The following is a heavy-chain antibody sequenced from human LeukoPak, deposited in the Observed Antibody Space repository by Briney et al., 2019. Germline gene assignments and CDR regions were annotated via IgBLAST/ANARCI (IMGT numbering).Heavy chain of an antibody. CDR3: ARVRGCSSTSCYPGTTVRRPLDY. V-gene: IGHV3-30*03. CDR1: GFTFSSYG. D-gene: IGHD2-2*01. J-gene: IGHJ4*02. CDR2: ISYDGSNK. Sequence: PGRSLRLSCAASGFTFSSYGMHWVRQAPGKGLEWVAVISYDGSNKYYADSVKGRFTISRDNSKNTLYLQMNSLRAEDTAVYYCARVRGCSSTSCYPGTTVRRPLDYWGQGTLVTVSS.